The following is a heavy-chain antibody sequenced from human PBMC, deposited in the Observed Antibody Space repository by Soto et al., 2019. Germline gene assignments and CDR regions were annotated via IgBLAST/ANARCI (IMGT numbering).Heavy chain of an antibody. CDR3: AREGDGYKYFDQ. J-gene: IGHJ4*02. CDR1: GHTFTNYY. D-gene: IGHD5-12*01. V-gene: IGHV1-46*04. CDR2: INPRDDSI. Sequence: QVQLVQSGAEVKKPGASVKVSCKASGHTFTNYYMHWVRQAPGQGLEWMGLINPRDDSISYAQKWQGRVTVTRETSTSTSYMELSSVRSEDTDVYYCAREGDGYKYFDQWGQGTLVTVSS.